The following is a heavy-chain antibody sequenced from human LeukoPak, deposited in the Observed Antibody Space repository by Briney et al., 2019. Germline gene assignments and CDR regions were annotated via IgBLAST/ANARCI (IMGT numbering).Heavy chain of an antibody. D-gene: IGHD6-19*01. CDR1: GGSLSSYY. J-gene: IGHJ4*02. CDR3: ARHPSAVAGNTFDY. CDR2: IYYSGST. Sequence: SETLSLTCTVSGGSLSSYYWSWIRQPPGKGLEWIGYIYYSGSTNYNPSLKSRVTISVDTSKNQFSLKLNSVTAADTAVYYCARHPSAVAGNTFDYWGQGTLVTVSS. V-gene: IGHV4-59*08.